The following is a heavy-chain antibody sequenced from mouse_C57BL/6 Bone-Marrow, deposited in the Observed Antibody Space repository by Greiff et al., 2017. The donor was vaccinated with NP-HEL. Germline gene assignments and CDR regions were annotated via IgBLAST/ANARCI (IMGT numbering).Heavy chain of an antibody. Sequence: QVHVKQPGAELVMPGASVKLSCKASGYTFTSYWMHWVKQRPGQGLEWIGEIDPSDSYTNYNHKFKGKSTLTVDKSSSTAYMQLSSLTSEDSAVYYCARDYYGSRYWYFDVWGTGTTVTVSS. CDR2: IDPSDSYT. CDR1: GYTFTSYW. CDR3: ARDYYGSRYWYFDV. V-gene: IGHV1-69*01. D-gene: IGHD1-1*01. J-gene: IGHJ1*03.